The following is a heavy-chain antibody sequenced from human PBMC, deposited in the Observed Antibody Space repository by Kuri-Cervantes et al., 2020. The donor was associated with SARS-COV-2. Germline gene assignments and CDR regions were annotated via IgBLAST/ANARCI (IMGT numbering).Heavy chain of an antibody. Sequence: GESLKISCPASGFTFSSSWMHWVCQAPEKGLEWVADIKRDGSEKYYVDSVKGRFTISRDNSKNTLYLQMNSLRAEDTAVYYCAREEYCSSTSCSNWFDPWGQGTLVTVSS. CDR1: GFTFSSSW. CDR2: IKRDGSEK. V-gene: IGHV3-52*01. D-gene: IGHD2-2*01. CDR3: AREEYCSSTSCSNWFDP. J-gene: IGHJ5*02.